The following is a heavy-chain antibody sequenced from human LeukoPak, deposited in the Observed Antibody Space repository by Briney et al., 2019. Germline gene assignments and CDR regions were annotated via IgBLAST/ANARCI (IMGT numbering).Heavy chain of an antibody. J-gene: IGHJ4*02. CDR3: ASYGYDSSGYGDY. D-gene: IGHD3-22*01. Sequence: SVKVSCKASGGTFSSYAISWVRHAPGQGHEWMGGTIPICGTANYAQEFQGRVTITTDESKSTAYMELSSLRSEDTAVYYCASYGYDSSGYGDYWGQGTLVTVSS. CDR2: TIPICGTA. V-gene: IGHV1-69*05. CDR1: GGTFSSYA.